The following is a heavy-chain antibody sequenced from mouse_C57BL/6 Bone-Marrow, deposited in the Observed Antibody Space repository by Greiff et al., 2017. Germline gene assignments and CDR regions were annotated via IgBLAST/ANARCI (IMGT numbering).Heavy chain of an antibody. J-gene: IGHJ1*03. Sequence: VQGVESGPGLVQPSQSLSITCTVSGFSLTSYGVHWVRQSPGKGLEWLGVIWSGGSTDYNAAFISRLSISKDNSKSQVFFKMNSLQADDTAIYCCARNFGSSYWYVDVWGTGTTVTVSS. CDR2: IWSGGST. D-gene: IGHD1-1*01. CDR1: GFSLTSYG. CDR3: ARNFGSSYWYVDV. V-gene: IGHV2-2*01.